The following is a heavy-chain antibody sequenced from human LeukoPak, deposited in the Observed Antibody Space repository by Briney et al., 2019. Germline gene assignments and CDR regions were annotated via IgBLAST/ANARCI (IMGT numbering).Heavy chain of an antibody. CDR1: GYTFSTHW. J-gene: IGHJ5*02. CDR2: IDPNGGFT. D-gene: IGHD1-26*01. Sequence: ASVKVSCKTSGYTFSTHWMHWVRQAPGQGLEWMGIIDPNGGFTSYAQKFQGRVTVTRDMSTSTVYMELSDLKSEDTAVYYCARDQSGEWDLLSGWWFDPWGQGTLVTVSS. V-gene: IGHV1-46*01. CDR3: ARDQSGEWDLLSGWWFDP.